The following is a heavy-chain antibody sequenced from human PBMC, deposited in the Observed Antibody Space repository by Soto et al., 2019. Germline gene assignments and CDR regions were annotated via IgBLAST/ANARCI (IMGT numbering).Heavy chain of an antibody. CDR2: ISSSSSYI. CDR1: GFTFSSYS. Sequence: GGSLRLSCAASGFTFSSYSMNWVRQAPGKGLEWVSSISSSSSYIYYADSVKGRFTISRDNAKNSLYLQMNSLRAEDTAVYYCARASLSGWYQVYYGMDVWGQGTTVTVSS. J-gene: IGHJ6*02. V-gene: IGHV3-21*01. D-gene: IGHD6-19*01. CDR3: ARASLSGWYQVYYGMDV.